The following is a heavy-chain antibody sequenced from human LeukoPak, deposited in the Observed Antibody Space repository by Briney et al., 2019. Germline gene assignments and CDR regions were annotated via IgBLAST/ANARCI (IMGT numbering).Heavy chain of an antibody. J-gene: IGHJ4*02. V-gene: IGHV3-48*03. CDR2: ISSSGSTI. D-gene: IGHD3-3*01. CDR3: AIPESWSGYYAFDY. Sequence: GGSLRLPCAASGFTFSSYEMNWVRQAPGKGLEWVSYISSSGSTIYYADSVKGRFTISRDNSKNSLYLQMSSLRTEDTALYYCAIPESWSGYYAFDYWGQGTLVSVSS. CDR1: GFTFSSYE.